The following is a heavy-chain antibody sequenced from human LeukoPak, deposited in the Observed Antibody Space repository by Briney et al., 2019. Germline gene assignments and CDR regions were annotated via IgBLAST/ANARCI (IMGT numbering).Heavy chain of an antibody. CDR1: GFTVSSNY. Sequence: PGGSLRLSCAASGFTVSSNYMSWVRQAPGKGLEWVSVIYSGGSTYYADSVKGRFTISRDNSKNTLYLQMNSLRAEDTAVYYCARGRVSVYSSSWYYGYWGQGTLVTVSS. CDR3: ARGRVSVYSSSWYYGY. J-gene: IGHJ4*02. D-gene: IGHD6-13*01. V-gene: IGHV3-66*01. CDR2: IYSGGST.